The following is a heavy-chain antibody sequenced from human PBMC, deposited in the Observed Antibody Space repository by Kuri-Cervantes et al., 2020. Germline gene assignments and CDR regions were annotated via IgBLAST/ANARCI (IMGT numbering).Heavy chain of an antibody. CDR2: INHSGNT. V-gene: IGHV4-34*01. CDR1: GASFSSFY. J-gene: IGHJ5*02. D-gene: IGHD3-22*01. Sequence: GSLRLSCGVYGASFSSFYWSWIRQPPGKGLEWIGEINHSGNTFYNPSLKSRVTISVDTSKNQFSLKLSPVTAADTAVYYCATAGDDSSGYLRFDPWGQGTLVTVSS. CDR3: ATAGDDSSGYLRFDP.